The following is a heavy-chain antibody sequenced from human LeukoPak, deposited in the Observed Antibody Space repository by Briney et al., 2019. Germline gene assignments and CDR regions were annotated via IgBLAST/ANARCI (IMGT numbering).Heavy chain of an antibody. CDR3: AELGITMIGGV. V-gene: IGHV3-21*01. J-gene: IGHJ6*04. CDR1: GFTFSRYS. Sequence: GGSLRLSCAASGFTFSRYSMNWVRQAPGKGLEWVSSISISGSYIYYADSVKGRFTISRDNAKNSLFLQMNSLRAEDTAVYYCAELGITMIGGVWGKGTTVTISS. CDR2: ISISGSYI. D-gene: IGHD3-10*02.